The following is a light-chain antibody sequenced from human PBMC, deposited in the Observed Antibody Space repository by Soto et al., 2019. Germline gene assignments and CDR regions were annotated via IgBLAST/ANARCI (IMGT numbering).Light chain of an antibody. CDR3: SSYTSSNTPYV. V-gene: IGLV2-14*01. CDR1: SSDVGAYNF. J-gene: IGLJ1*01. Sequence: QSVLTQPASVSGSPGQSITISCTGSSSDVGAYNFVSWYQHHPGKAPKLILYEVTTRPSGVSSRFSGSQSGNTASLTISGLQADDEANYYCSSYTSSNTPYVFGTGTKLTVL. CDR2: EVT.